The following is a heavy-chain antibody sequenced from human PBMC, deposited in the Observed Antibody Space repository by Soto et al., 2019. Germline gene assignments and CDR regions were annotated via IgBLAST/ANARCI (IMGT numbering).Heavy chain of an antibody. D-gene: IGHD3-3*01. CDR2: IGAHNGDT. V-gene: IGHV1-18*01. CDR1: GYTFSTYG. Sequence: QVQLVQSGPEVKKPGASVKISCKASGYTFSTYGFSWGRQAPGQGLEWRGWIGAHNGDTPYAQNFKGRVTMTTDTATTTSYMELRSLTSDDTAVYFCARDWRGAEGFDPWGQGTLVTVSS. J-gene: IGHJ5*02. CDR3: ARDWRGAEGFDP.